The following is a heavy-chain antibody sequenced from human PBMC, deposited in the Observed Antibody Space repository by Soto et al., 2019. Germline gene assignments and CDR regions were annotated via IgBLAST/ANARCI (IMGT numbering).Heavy chain of an antibody. CDR2: IYYSGST. CDR1: GGSISSGNYY. J-gene: IGHJ5*02. D-gene: IGHD6-13*01. Sequence: QVQLQESGPGLVKPTQTLSLTGTVSGGSISSGNYYWSWIRDPPGKGLEWIGYIYYSGSTYYNPSLKSRVTISVDTSKNQFSLKLSSVTAADTAVYYCARERPDGSRLDPWGQGTLVTVSS. V-gene: IGHV4-30-4*01. CDR3: ARERPDGSRLDP.